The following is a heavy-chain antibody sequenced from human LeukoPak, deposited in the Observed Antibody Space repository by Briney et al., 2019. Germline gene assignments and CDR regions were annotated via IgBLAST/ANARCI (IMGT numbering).Heavy chain of an antibody. J-gene: IGHJ2*01. CDR2: IGTADDT. D-gene: IGHD4-17*01. V-gene: IGHV3-13*04. Sequence: GSLRLSCADSGVTFSNYDMHCVRPSTAQFLASDSPIGTADDTYYPGSVKGRFTIPRENAKNSLYLQMNSLTAGDTAVYYCARELHDTVTTGWYLDIWGRGTLVTVSS. CDR3: ARELHDTVTTGWYLDI. CDR1: GVTFSNYD.